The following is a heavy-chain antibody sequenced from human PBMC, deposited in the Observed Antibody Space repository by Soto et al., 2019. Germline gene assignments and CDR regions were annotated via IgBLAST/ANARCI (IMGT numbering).Heavy chain of an antibody. CDR2: ISGSGGTT. Sequence: GGSLRLSCAASGFTFSTYAMSWVRQAPGKGLEWVSAISGSGGTTYYADSVKGRFTISRDNSKDTLYLQMNSLRAEDTAVYYCAKDGGDVVVVAATPDYYYMEVWGKGTTVTVSS. CDR1: GFTFSTYA. D-gene: IGHD2-15*01. V-gene: IGHV3-23*01. J-gene: IGHJ6*03. CDR3: AKDGGDVVVVAATPDYYYMEV.